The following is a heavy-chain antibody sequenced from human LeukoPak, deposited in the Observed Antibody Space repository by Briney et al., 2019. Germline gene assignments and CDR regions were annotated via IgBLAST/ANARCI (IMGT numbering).Heavy chain of an antibody. CDR3: ARDRPLGFLFYCSSTSCRRWFDP. D-gene: IGHD2-2*01. CDR1: GDSVSSNSAA. J-gene: IGHJ5*02. Sequence: SQTLSLTSAISGDSVSSNSAAWNWIKQSPSRGLEWLGRTYYRSKWYNDYAVSVKRRITINPRTSKNQFSLQLNSVTPEDTAVYYCARDRPLGFLFYCSSTSCRRWFDPWGQGTLVTVSS. CDR2: TYYRSKWYN. V-gene: IGHV6-1*01.